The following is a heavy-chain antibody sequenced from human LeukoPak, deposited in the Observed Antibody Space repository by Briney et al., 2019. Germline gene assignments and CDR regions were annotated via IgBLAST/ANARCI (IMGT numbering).Heavy chain of an antibody. V-gene: IGHV4-61*02. D-gene: IGHD3-10*01. CDR3: AREERGLLWFGESIN. CDR2: IDSSGST. Sequence: SQTLSLTCIVSDGYINLASYYWTWIRQPAGKGLEWIGRIDSSGSTNYNPSLKSRVSISVDTSKNQFSLKLSSVTAADTAVYYCAREERGLLWFGESINWGQGTLVTVSS. CDR1: DGYINLASYY. J-gene: IGHJ4*02.